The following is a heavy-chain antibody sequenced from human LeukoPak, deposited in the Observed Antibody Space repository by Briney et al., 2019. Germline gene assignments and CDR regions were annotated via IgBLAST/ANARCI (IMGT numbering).Heavy chain of an antibody. V-gene: IGHV4-34*01. CDR1: GGSFSGYY. CDR3: ARGRVAAAGTDY. D-gene: IGHD6-13*01. J-gene: IGHJ4*02. Sequence: PSQTLSLTCAVYGGSFSGYYWSWIRQPPGKGPEWIGEINHSGSTNYNPSLKSRVTISVDTSKNQFSLKLSSVTAADTAVYYCARGRVAAAGTDYWGQGTLVTVSS. CDR2: INHSGST.